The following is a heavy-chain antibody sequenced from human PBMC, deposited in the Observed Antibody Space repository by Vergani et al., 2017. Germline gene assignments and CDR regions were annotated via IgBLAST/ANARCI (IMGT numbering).Heavy chain of an antibody. D-gene: IGHD3-10*01. Sequence: QVQLVQSGAEVKKPGASVKVSCRASGYSFSSYDISWVRQATGQGLEWMGWMNPNSGTTGYAQKFQGRVTMTRNTSINTAYMELSRLSFEDAAVYYCARVAYYGSGSPNRYYYYGMDVWGQGP. V-gene: IGHV1-8*01. CDR1: GYSFSSYD. J-gene: IGHJ6*02. CDR3: ARVAYYGSGSPNRYYYYGMDV. CDR2: MNPNSGTT.